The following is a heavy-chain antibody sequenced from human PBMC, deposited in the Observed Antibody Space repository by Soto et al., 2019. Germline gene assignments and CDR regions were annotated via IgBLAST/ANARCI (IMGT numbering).Heavy chain of an antibody. D-gene: IGHD3-22*01. CDR3: AHCPSIYYYDSSGYYHTTDAFDI. J-gene: IGHJ3*02. Sequence: QITLKESGPTLVKPTQTLTLTCTFSGFSLSTSGVGVGWIRQPPGKALEWLALIYWDDDKRYSPSLKSRLTITKDTSKNQVVLTMTNMDPVDTATYYCAHCPSIYYYDSSGYYHTTDAFDIWGQGTMVTVSS. CDR1: GFSLSTSGVG. V-gene: IGHV2-5*02. CDR2: IYWDDDK.